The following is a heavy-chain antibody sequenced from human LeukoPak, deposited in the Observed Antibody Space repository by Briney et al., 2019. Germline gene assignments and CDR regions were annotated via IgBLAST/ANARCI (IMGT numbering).Heavy chain of an antibody. J-gene: IGHJ4*02. D-gene: IGHD1-14*01. CDR2: FYYSGNT. CDR1: GGSISSYY. Sequence: SETLSLTCTVSGGSISSYYWSWIRQPPGKGLEWIGYFYYSGNTNYNSSLKSRVTISVDTSKNQFSLKVTSVTAADTAVYYCASNALTHPGLDYWGQGTLVAVSS. CDR3: ASNALTHPGLDY. V-gene: IGHV4-59*01.